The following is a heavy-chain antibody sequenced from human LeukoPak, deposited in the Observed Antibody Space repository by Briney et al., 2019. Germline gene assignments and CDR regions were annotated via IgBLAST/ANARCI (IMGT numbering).Heavy chain of an antibody. Sequence: GGSLRLSCAASGFTFSSYSMNWVRQAPGKGLEWVSSISSSSSYIYYADSVKGRFTISRDNAKNSLYLQMNSLRAEDTAVYYCASEGGTSSSFFDYWGQGTLVTVSS. CDR1: GFTFSSYS. CDR2: ISSSSSYI. J-gene: IGHJ4*02. V-gene: IGHV3-21*01. D-gene: IGHD6-13*01. CDR3: ASEGGTSSSFFDY.